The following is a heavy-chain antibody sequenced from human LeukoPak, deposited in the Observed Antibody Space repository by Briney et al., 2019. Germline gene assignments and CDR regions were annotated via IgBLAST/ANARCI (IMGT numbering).Heavy chain of an antibody. Sequence: SQTLSLTCTVSGGSISSGGYYWSWIRQHPGKGLEWIGYIYYSGSTYYNPSLKSRVTISVGTSRNQFSLKLSSVTAADTAVYYCARDRGPLGYYDSSGYDIWGQGTMVTVSS. J-gene: IGHJ3*02. D-gene: IGHD3-22*01. V-gene: IGHV4-31*03. CDR2: IYYSGST. CDR3: ARDRGPLGYYDSSGYDI. CDR1: GGSISSGGYY.